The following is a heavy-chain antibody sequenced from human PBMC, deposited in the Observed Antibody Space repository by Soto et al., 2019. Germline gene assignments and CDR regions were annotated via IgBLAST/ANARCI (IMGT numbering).Heavy chain of an antibody. CDR1: GGTFSSYT. CDR2: IIPILGIA. D-gene: IGHD5-18*01. V-gene: IGHV1-69*10. Sequence: SVQVSCKASGGTFSSYTISWVRQAPGQGLDWMGWIIPILGIANYAQKFQGRVTITADKSTSTAYMELSSLRSEDTAVYYCAREEYSYGSHPLGYWGQGSLVTVSS. CDR3: AREEYSYGSHPLGY. J-gene: IGHJ4*02.